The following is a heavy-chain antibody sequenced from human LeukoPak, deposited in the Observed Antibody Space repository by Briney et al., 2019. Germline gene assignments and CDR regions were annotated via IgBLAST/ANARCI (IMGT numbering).Heavy chain of an antibody. CDR1: GGSISSYY. J-gene: IGHJ6*02. V-gene: IGHV4-59*08. CDR2: FYYSVST. Sequence: RSETLSLTCTVSGGSISSYYWSWIRQPPGRGLEWIGYFYYSVSTSYNPSLKSRLTISVDTSKSQFSLKLSSVTATDTAVYYCARHRKEDSEVSSGMDVWGQGDTVSVSS. D-gene: IGHD3-16*02. CDR3: ARHRKEDSEVSSGMDV.